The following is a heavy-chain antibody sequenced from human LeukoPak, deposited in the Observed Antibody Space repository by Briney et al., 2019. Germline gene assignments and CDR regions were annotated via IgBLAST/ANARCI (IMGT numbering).Heavy chain of an antibody. CDR3: ARTSGFGDYGYEY. CDR1: GFTFSTYS. D-gene: IGHD4-17*01. CDR2: ISISSSYI. Sequence: GGSLRLSCAASGFTFSTYSMNWVRQAPGKGLEWVSSISISSSYIYYADSVKGRFTISRDNAKNSLYLQMDSLRAEDTAVFYCARTSGFGDYGYEYWGQGTLVTVSS. J-gene: IGHJ4*02. V-gene: IGHV3-21*01.